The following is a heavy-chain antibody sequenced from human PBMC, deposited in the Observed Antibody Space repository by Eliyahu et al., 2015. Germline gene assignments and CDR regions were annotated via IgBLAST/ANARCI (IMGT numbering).Heavy chain of an antibody. V-gene: IGHV2-5*02. CDR3: AHRRGYDDYAANWFDP. D-gene: IGHD4-17*01. CDR2: IYWDDDD. CDR1: GFSFSTTGVG. J-gene: IGHJ5*02. Sequence: QITLKESGPTLVKPTQTLTLTCTFSGFSFSTTGVGVGWIRQPPGKALEWLALIYWDDDDRYSPSLKSRLTITKDTSKNQVVLTMTNMDPVDTATYYCAHRRGYDDYAANWFDPWGQGTLVTVPS.